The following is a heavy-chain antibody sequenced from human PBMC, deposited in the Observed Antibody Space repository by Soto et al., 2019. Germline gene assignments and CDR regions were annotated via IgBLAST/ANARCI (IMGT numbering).Heavy chain of an antibody. Sequence: GASVKVSCKASGYIFTAYSMHWVRQAPGQGLEWMGFVNPSGGSTNYAQKFQGRITMTRDTSTSTVYIDLSCLTSEDTAVYYCAREENCSDGICYSEYFQRWGQGALVTVSS. CDR2: VNPSGGST. CDR1: GYIFTAYS. V-gene: IGHV1-46*01. D-gene: IGHD2-15*01. CDR3: AREENCSDGICYSEYFQR. J-gene: IGHJ1*01.